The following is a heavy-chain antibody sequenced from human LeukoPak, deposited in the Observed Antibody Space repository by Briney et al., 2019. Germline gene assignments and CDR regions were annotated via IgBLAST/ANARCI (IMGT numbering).Heavy chain of an antibody. CDR3: VRDVFSLGDS. V-gene: IGHV3-74*01. Sequence: GGSLRLSCAASGFTFSDYGRHWVRQAPGKGLVWVSHINHDGTLRNYADSVKGRFTISRDFAKNTLYLQMNTLGAEDTAVYYCVRDVFSLGDSWGQGTLVTVSS. D-gene: IGHD2/OR15-2a*01. CDR1: GFTFSDYG. J-gene: IGHJ4*02. CDR2: INHDGTLR.